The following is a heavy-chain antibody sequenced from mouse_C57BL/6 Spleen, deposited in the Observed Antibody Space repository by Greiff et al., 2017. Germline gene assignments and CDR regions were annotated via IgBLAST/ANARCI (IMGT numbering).Heavy chain of an antibody. V-gene: IGHV1-53*01. Sequence: VQLQQPGTELVKPGASVKLSCKASGYTFTSYWMHWVKQRPGQGLEWIGNINPSNGGTNYNEKFKSKATLTVDKSSSTAYMQTSSLPSADSAVYDCSRGGYDGGCSMDDWGQGTSVTVSS. CDR2: INPSNGGT. CDR1: GYTFTSYW. D-gene: IGHD2-2*01. J-gene: IGHJ4*01. CDR3: SRGGYDGGCSMDD.